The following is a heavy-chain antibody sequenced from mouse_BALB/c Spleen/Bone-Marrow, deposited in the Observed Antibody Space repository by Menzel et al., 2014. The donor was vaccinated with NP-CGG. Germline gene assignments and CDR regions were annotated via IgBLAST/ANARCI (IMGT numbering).Heavy chain of an antibody. D-gene: IGHD2-1*01. CDR2: IYPYNGGT. J-gene: IGHJ3*01. Sequence: EVHLVESGPELVKPGASVKISCKASGYTFTDYNMHWVKQSHGKSLDWIGYIYPYNGGTGYNQKFKSKATLTVDNSSSTAYMELRSLTSEDTAVYYCARGRTYGNYVWFAYWGQGTQVTVSA. CDR3: ARGRTYGNYVWFAY. CDR1: GYTFTDYN. V-gene: IGHV1S29*02.